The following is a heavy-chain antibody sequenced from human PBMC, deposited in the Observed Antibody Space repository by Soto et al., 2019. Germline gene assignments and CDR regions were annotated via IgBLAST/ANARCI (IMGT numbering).Heavy chain of an antibody. J-gene: IGHJ4*01. V-gene: IGHV1-69*06. CDR1: GGTFSSYA. Sequence: GASVKVSCKASGGTFSSYAISWVRQAPGQGLEWMGGIIPIFGTANYAQKFQGRVTITADKSTSTAYMELSSLRSEDTAVYYCARGEVYYDSSGYYNPPLDYWGHGTLVTVSS. D-gene: IGHD3-22*01. CDR2: IIPIFGTA. CDR3: ARGEVYYDSSGYYNPPLDY.